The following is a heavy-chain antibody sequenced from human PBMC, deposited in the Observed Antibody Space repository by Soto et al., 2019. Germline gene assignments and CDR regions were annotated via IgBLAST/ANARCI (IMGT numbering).Heavy chain of an antibody. CDR1: GITISNYP. CDR2: ISGSGDRT. J-gene: IGHJ4*02. Sequence: EVQLPESGGGLVQPGGSLRLSCAASGITISNYPMSWVRQAPGKGLDWVSGISGSGDRTYYADSAKGRFTISKDISRNSLSLQLDSLGVEDTAVYFCVKDDGGYPSTAPHWGQGTLVTVSS. CDR3: VKDDGGYPSTAPH. D-gene: IGHD3-22*01. V-gene: IGHV3-23*01.